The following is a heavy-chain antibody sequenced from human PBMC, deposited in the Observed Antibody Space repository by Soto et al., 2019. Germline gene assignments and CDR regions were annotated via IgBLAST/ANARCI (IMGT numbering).Heavy chain of an antibody. CDR2: IYHGGDT. CDR1: GGSISRSNW. CDR3: AREQYCSSTSCSLA. D-gene: IGHD2-2*01. J-gene: IGHJ5*02. V-gene: IGHV4-4*02. Sequence: SETLSLTCAVSGGSISRSNWWSWVRQPPGKGLGWIGEIYHGGDTNYNPSLKSRVAMSVDKSKNQFSLILTSVTAADTAVYYCAREQYCSSTSCSLAWGQGTLVTVSS.